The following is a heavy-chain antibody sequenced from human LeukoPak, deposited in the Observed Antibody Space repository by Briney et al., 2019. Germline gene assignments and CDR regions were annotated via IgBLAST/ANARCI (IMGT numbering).Heavy chain of an antibody. CDR2: ISGSGGST. J-gene: IGHJ5*02. CDR3: AKDLRSEDYDFWSGNWFDP. V-gene: IGHV3-23*01. Sequence: GGSLRLSCAASGFTFSSYAMSWVRQAPGKGLEWVSAISGSGGSTYYADSVKGRFTSSRDNSTNTLYLQMNSLRAEDTAVYYCAKDLRSEDYDFWSGNWFDPWGQGTLVTVSS. D-gene: IGHD3-3*01. CDR1: GFTFSSYA.